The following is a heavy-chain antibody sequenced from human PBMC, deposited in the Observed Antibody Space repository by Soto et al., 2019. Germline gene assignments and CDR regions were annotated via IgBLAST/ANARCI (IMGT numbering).Heavy chain of an antibody. V-gene: IGHV3-30*18. CDR1: GFSLSDCA. D-gene: IGHD3-10*01. J-gene: IGHJ6*02. CDR2: TSDDGSNE. Sequence: GGSLRLSCAASGFSLSDCAMHWVRQAPGKGLEWVALTSDDGSNEYYADSVKGRFTISRDNSKSTIYLQMSSLRTEDAGVYYCVKDSGSGSHYNPRNPEFYSGLDVWGQGTRVTVSS. CDR3: VKDSGSGSHYNPRNPEFYSGLDV.